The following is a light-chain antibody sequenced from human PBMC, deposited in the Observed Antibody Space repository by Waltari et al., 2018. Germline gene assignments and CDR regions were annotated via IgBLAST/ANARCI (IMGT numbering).Light chain of an antibody. V-gene: IGKV1-8*01. J-gene: IGKJ1*01. CDR1: QAISSY. Sequence: AIRMTQSPSSLSASTGDRVTITCRASQAISSYLAWYQQKPGKAPKFLIYATSTLQRGVPSRFSGSGFGTDFTLTINCLQSEDFATYYCQQYYNYPWTFGQGTKVEIK. CDR2: ATS. CDR3: QQYYNYPWT.